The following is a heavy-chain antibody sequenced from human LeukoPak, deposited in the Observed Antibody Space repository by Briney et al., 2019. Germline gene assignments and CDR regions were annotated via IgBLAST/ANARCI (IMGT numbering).Heavy chain of an antibody. J-gene: IGHJ4*02. D-gene: IGHD3-10*01. Sequence: TGGSLRLSCAASGFTFSSYSMNWVRQAPGKGLEWVSYISSSSSTIYYADSVKGRFTISRDNAKNSLYLQMNSLRAEDTAVYYCARDERHYGSGSFDYWGQGTLVTVSS. V-gene: IGHV3-48*01. CDR1: GFTFSSYS. CDR2: ISSSSSTI. CDR3: ARDERHYGSGSFDY.